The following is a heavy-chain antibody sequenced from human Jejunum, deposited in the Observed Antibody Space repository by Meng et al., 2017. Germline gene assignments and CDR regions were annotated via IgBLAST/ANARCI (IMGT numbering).Heavy chain of an antibody. CDR1: GFTFSSYS. J-gene: IGHJ3*02. CDR2: ISSNSDYK. CDR3: VSCSGGSCSTVHAYDI. V-gene: IGHV3-21*01. D-gene: IGHD2-15*01. Sequence: GGSLRLSCAASGFTFSSYSMNWVRQAPGKGLEWVSSISSNSDYKPHADSVKGRFTISRDNAKNSLYLQMNSLRAEDTAVYYCVSCSGGSCSTVHAYDIWGQGTMVTVSS.